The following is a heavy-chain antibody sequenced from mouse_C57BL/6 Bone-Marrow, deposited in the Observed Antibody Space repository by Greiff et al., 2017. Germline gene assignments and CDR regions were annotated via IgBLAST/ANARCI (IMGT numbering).Heavy chain of an antibody. J-gene: IGHJ4*01. CDR3: ARWHSNYPYYYAMDY. CDR1: GYTFTDYN. V-gene: IGHV1-18*01. D-gene: IGHD2-5*01. CDR2: INPNNGGT. Sequence: VQLQQSGPELVKPGASVKIPCKASGYTFTDYNMDWVKQSHGKSLEWIGDINPNNGGTIYNQKFKGKATLTVDKSSSTAYMELRSLTSEDTAVYYCARWHSNYPYYYAMDYWGQGTSVTVSS.